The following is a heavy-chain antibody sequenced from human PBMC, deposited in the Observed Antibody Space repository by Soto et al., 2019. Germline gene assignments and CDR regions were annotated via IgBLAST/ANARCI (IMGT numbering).Heavy chain of an antibody. Sequence: SETLSLTCTVSGGSISSGGYYWSWIRQPPGRGLEWIGEINHSGSTNYNPSLKSRVTISVDTSKNQFSLKLSSVTAADTAVYYSARGIVVVAAATPPSAFDIWGQGTMVTVS. CDR2: INHSGST. CDR3: ARGIVVVAAATPPSAFDI. J-gene: IGHJ3*02. CDR1: GGSISSGGYY. V-gene: IGHV4-39*07. D-gene: IGHD2-15*01.